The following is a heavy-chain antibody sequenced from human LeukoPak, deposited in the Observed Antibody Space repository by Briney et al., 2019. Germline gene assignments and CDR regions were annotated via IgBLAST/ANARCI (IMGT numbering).Heavy chain of an antibody. Sequence: GGSLRLSCAASGFTFSSYTMNWVRQAPGKGLEWVSSISSSSSYIYYANSVEGRFTISRDNAKNSLYLQMNSLRAEDTAVYYCASSLVAGYYYYNYYYMDVWGKGTTVTVSS. CDR2: ISSSSSYI. V-gene: IGHV3-21*01. CDR1: GFTFSSYT. D-gene: IGHD5-18*01. J-gene: IGHJ6*03. CDR3: ASSLVAGYYYYNYYYMDV.